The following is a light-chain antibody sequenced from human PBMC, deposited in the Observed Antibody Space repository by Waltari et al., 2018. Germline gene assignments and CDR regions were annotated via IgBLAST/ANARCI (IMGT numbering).Light chain of an antibody. J-gene: IGLJ3*02. V-gene: IGLV2-14*01. Sequence: QSALTQPASVSGSPGQSITISCPGTSSDVGGYNYVSWYQRHPGKAPQPLIYEVPNRPSGVSNRFSGSKSANTASLTISGLQAEDEADYYCSSYTTRSTLVFGGGTKLTVL. CDR3: SSYTTRSTLV. CDR1: SSDVGGYNY. CDR2: EVP.